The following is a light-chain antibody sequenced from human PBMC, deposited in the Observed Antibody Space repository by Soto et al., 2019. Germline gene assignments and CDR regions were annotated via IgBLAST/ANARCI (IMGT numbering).Light chain of an antibody. J-gene: IGKJ4*01. V-gene: IGKV3-20*01. Sequence: ELVLTQSPVALSLSSGERATLSCRASQSVSSTLLTWYQQKPGQAPRLLIYGVSSRATGIPDRFSGSGSGTDFPLTISRVEPEDFAVYYCQQYGSSPLTFGGGTRMEIK. CDR1: QSVSSTL. CDR3: QQYGSSPLT. CDR2: GVS.